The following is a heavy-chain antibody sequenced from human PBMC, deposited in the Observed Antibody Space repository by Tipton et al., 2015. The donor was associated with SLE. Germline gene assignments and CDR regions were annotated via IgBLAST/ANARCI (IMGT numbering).Heavy chain of an antibody. Sequence: SLRLSCAASGFTFSSYGMHWVRQAPGKGLEWVAVISYDGSNKYYADSVKGRFTISRDNSKNTLYLQMNSLRAEDTAVYYCARGFLGYYDSSGFETAFDIWGQGTMVTVSS. CDR1: GFTFSSYG. D-gene: IGHD3-22*01. J-gene: IGHJ3*02. CDR2: ISYDGSNK. V-gene: IGHV3-30*03. CDR3: ARGFLGYYDSSGFETAFDI.